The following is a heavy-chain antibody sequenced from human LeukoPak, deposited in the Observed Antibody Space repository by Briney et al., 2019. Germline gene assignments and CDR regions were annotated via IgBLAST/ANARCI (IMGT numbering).Heavy chain of an antibody. Sequence: QPGGSLRLSCVASGFSFNSFGMSWVRQAPGKGLEWVSSISGTGGSTHYADSVKGRFTISRDNSKNTLYLQMNSLRAGDTAVYYCAKSSYYDSSGFYREYYFDYWGQGTLVPVSS. CDR1: GFSFNSFG. D-gene: IGHD3-22*01. J-gene: IGHJ4*02. CDR2: ISGTGGST. CDR3: AKSSYYDSSGFYREYYFDY. V-gene: IGHV3-23*01.